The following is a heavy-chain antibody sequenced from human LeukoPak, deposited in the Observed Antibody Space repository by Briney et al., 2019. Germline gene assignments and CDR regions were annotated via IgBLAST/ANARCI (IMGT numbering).Heavy chain of an antibody. D-gene: IGHD3/OR15-3a*01. CDR3: ARERAPAYNFYMDV. V-gene: IGHV4-39*07. J-gene: IGHJ6*03. Sequence: SETLSLTCTVSGGSISSSSYYWGWIRQPPGKGLEWIGSIYYSGSTNYNPSLKSRVTMSVDTSKNQFSLKLSSVTAADTAVYYCARERAPAYNFYMDVWGKGTKVTVSS. CDR2: IYYSGST. CDR1: GGSISSSSYY.